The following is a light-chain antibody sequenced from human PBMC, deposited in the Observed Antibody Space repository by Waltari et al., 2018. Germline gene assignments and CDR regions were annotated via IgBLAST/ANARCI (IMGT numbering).Light chain of an antibody. J-gene: IGLJ2*01. V-gene: IGLV2-23*02. Sequence: QSALTQPASVSGSPGQSITISCTGTSRDIESYKLVSWYQQHPGEAPKVIIYEDTKRPSGVSNRFSASKSGNTASLTISGLQAEDEADYHCCSYVDSRTFVFGGGTRLTVL. CDR2: EDT. CDR3: CSYVDSRTFV. CDR1: SRDIESYKL.